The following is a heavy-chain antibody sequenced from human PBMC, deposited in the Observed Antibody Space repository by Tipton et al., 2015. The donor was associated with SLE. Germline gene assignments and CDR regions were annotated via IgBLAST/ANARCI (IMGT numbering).Heavy chain of an antibody. J-gene: IGHJ4*02. V-gene: IGHV4-34*01. CDR3: ATVAAAAPFDY. CDR2: INHSGST. CDR1: GGSFSGYY. D-gene: IGHD6-13*01. Sequence: TLSFTCAVYGGSFSGYYWSWIRQPPGKGLEWIGEINHSGSTNYNPSLKSRVTISVDTSKNQFSLKLSSVTAADTAVYYCATVAAAAPFDYWGQGTLVTVSS.